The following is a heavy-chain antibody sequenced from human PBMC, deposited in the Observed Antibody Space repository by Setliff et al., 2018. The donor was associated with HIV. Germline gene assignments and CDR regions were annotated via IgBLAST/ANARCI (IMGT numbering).Heavy chain of an antibody. D-gene: IGHD2-15*01. J-gene: IGHJ5*02. V-gene: IGHV1-2*02. CDR2: INPASGDT. CDR1: EYAFNGHY. Sequence: ASVKVSCKAFEYAFNGHYIHWVRQAPGQGLEWMGWINPASGDTDLPQKYQGRIIMTRDTSINTSYIELTSLTFDDTATYYCARGGCNTDRCYASWLDPWGQGTLVTVSS. CDR3: ARGGCNTDRCYASWLDP.